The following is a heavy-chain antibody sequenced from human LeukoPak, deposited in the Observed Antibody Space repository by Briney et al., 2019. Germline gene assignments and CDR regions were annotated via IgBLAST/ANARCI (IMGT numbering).Heavy chain of an antibody. D-gene: IGHD5-12*01. J-gene: IGHJ4*02. V-gene: IGHV4-59*01. CDR1: GGSISTYY. CDR2: IEYSGST. Sequence: SETLSLTCTLSGGSISTYYWNWIRQPPGRGLEWLGYIEYSGSTNYNPSLKSRLTMSVDSSKNHFSLRLRSVTAADTAVYYCARTSGYWPADFDFWGQGALVIVSS. CDR3: ARTSGYWPADFDF.